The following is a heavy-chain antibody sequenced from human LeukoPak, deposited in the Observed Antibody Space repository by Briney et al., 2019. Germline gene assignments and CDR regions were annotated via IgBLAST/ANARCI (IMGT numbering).Heavy chain of an antibody. V-gene: IGHV3-23*01. Sequence: PGGSLRLSCAASGFTFSSFAMSWVRQAPGKGLEWVSAISGSGGSTYYADSVKGRLTISRDNSKNTLYLQMNSLRAEDTAVYYCAKGPPLRITMVRGPIDWLDPWGQGTLVTVSS. CDR2: ISGSGGST. J-gene: IGHJ5*02. CDR1: GFTFSSFA. CDR3: AKGPPLRITMVRGPIDWLDP. D-gene: IGHD3-10*01.